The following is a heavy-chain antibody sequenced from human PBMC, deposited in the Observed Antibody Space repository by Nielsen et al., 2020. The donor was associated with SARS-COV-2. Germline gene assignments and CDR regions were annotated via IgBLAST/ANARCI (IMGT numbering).Heavy chain of an antibody. CDR3: ARDFVSYYDILTGYYSVPNFDY. V-gene: IGHV3-30*03. Sequence: VRQAPGKGLEWVAVISYDGSNKYYADSVKGRFTISRDNSKNTLYLQMNSLRAEDTAVYYCARDFVSYYDILTGYYSVPNFDYWGQGTLVTVSS. D-gene: IGHD3-9*01. CDR2: ISYDGSNK. J-gene: IGHJ4*02.